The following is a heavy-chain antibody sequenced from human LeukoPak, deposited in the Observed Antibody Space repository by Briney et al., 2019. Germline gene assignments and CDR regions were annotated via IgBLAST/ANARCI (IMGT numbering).Heavy chain of an antibody. CDR3: TRGGSSGTEGWFDP. J-gene: IGHJ5*02. D-gene: IGHD6-19*01. Sequence: ASVKVSCKASGGTFSSYAISWVRQAPGQGLEWMGWISPYNGNTRYAQKVQGRVTMTTDTSTSTAYMELRSLRSDDTAVYYCTRGGSSGTEGWFDPWAQGTLVTVSS. CDR2: ISPYNGNT. CDR1: GGTFSSYA. V-gene: IGHV1-18*01.